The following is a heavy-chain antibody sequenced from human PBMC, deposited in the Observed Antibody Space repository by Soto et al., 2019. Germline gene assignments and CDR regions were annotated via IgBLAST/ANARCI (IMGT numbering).Heavy chain of an antibody. CDR3: ARDGNLSSSYGDCAY. D-gene: IGHD6-6*01. V-gene: IGHV1-69*01. CDR1: GGAFNNYG. Sequence: QVELVQSGAEVKKPGSSVRVSCKASGGAFNNYGFTWVRQASGQGLEWMGQIIPLFSTTHYAQKFQGRVSITADGSTSTVHMELSSLTSEDTAVYYCARDGNLSSSYGDCAYWGQGTPVIVSS. J-gene: IGHJ4*02. CDR2: IIPLFSTT.